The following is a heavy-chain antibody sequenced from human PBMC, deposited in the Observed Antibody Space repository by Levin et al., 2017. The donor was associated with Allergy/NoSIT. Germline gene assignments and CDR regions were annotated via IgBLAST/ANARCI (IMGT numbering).Heavy chain of an antibody. Sequence: GGSLRLSCAASGFTFSVYRMNWVRQAPGKGLEWVSSISSRSDYIHYADSLKGRFTISRDNARNSLYLQMNSLRAEDTAVYYCAREIGSSSPFYCDKWGQGTLVTVSS. D-gene: IGHD6-6*01. CDR2: ISSRSDYI. CDR3: AREIGSSSPFYCDK. J-gene: IGHJ4*02. V-gene: IGHV3-21*01. CDR1: GFTFSVYR.